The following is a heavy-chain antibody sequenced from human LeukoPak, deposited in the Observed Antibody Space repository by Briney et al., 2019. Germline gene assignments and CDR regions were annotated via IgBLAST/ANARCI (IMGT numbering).Heavy chain of an antibody. CDR1: GFTFSSYA. V-gene: IGHV3-30-3*01. Sequence: PGGSLRLSCAASGFTFSSYAMHWVRQAPGKGLEWVAVISYDGSNKYYADSVKGRFTISRDNSKNTLYLQMNSLRAEDTAVYYCARDDCSGGSCYFLFDYWGQGTLVTVSS. CDR2: ISYDGSNK. J-gene: IGHJ4*02. D-gene: IGHD2-15*01. CDR3: ARDDCSGGSCYFLFDY.